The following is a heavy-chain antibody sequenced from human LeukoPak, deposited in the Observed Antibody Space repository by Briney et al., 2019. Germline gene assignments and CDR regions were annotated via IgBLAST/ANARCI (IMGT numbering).Heavy chain of an antibody. J-gene: IGHJ3*02. Sequence: KPSETLSLTCTVSGGSISSYYWSWIRQPPGKGLEWMGIIYPGDSDTRYSPSFQGQVTISADKSISTAYLQWSSLKASDTAMYYCASPYYYGSGSYSYDAFDIWGQGTMVTVSS. V-gene: IGHV5-51*01. D-gene: IGHD3-10*01. CDR1: GGSISSYY. CDR2: IYPGDSDT. CDR3: ASPYYYGSGSYSYDAFDI.